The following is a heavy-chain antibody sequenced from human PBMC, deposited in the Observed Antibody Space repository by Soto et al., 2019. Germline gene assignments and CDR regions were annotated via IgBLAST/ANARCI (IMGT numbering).Heavy chain of an antibody. CDR2: IRAYNGNT. CDR1: GYTFTSYG. J-gene: IGHJ5*02. Sequence: GASVKVSCKASGYTFTSYGISWVRQAPGQGLEWMGWIRAYNGNTNYAQKLQGRVTMTTDTSTSTAYMEPRSLRSDDTAVYYCARARGDCSSTSCYFGYCTNGVCLPWFDPWGQGTLVTVSS. D-gene: IGHD2-8*01. V-gene: IGHV1-18*01. CDR3: ARARGDCSSTSCYFGYCTNGVCLPWFDP.